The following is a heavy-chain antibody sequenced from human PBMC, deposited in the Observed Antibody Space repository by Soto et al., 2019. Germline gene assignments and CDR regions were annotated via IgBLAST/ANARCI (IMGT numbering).Heavy chain of an antibody. Sequence: EVQLVESGGGLVKPGGSLRLSCAASGFTFSNAWMSWVRQAPGKGLEWVGRIKSKTDGGTTDYAAPVKGRFTISRDDSKNTLYLQMNSLKTEDTAVYYCTTDIVNGYERYFDLWGRGTLVTVSS. CDR1: GFTFSNAW. D-gene: IGHD5-12*01. CDR3: TTDIVNGYERYFDL. CDR2: IKSKTDGGTT. J-gene: IGHJ2*01. V-gene: IGHV3-15*01.